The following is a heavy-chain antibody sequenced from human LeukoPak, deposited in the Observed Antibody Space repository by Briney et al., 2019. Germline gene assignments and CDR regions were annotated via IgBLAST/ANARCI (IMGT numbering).Heavy chain of an antibody. CDR3: ARGLGRIAAAGGGYYYYYMDV. CDR1: GYTFTGYY. CDR2: INPNSGGT. Sequence: ASVKVSCKASGYTFTGYYMHWVRQAPGQGLEWMGWINPNSGGTNYAQKFQGRVTMTRNTSISTAYMELSGLRSDDTAVYYCARGLGRIAAAGGGYYYYYMDVWGKGTTVTVSS. J-gene: IGHJ6*03. D-gene: IGHD6-13*01. V-gene: IGHV1-2*02.